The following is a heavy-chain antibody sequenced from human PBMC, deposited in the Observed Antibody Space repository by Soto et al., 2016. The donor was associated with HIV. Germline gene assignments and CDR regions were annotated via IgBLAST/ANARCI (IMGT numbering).Heavy chain of an antibody. Sequence: EVQLVESGGGLVKPGGSLRLSCAASGFTFSNAWMSWVRQAPGKGLEWVGRIKSKTDGGTTDYAAPVKGRFTISRDDSKNTLYLQMNSLKTEDTAVYYCTTDLIRRGYSYGAKSDYWGQGTLVTVSS. CDR3: TTDLIRRGYSYGAKSDY. V-gene: IGHV3-15*01. J-gene: IGHJ4*02. CDR1: GFTFSNAW. D-gene: IGHD5-18*01. CDR2: IKSKTDGGTT.